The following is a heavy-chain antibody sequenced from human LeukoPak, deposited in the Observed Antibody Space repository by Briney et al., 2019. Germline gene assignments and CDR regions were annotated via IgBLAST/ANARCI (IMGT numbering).Heavy chain of an antibody. CDR3: ARTSAYYDFMDV. J-gene: IGHJ6*03. D-gene: IGHD3-3*01. Sequence: GGSLRLSCAASGFTFSSYGMHWVRQAPGKGLEWVAVISYDGSNKYYADSVKGRFTISRDNSKNTLYLQMNSLRAEDTAVYYCARTSAYYDFMDVWGKGTTVTVSS. CDR2: ISYDGSNK. V-gene: IGHV3-30*05. CDR1: GFTFSSYG.